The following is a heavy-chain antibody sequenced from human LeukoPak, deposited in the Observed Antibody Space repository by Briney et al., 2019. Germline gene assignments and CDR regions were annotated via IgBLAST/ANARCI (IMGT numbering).Heavy chain of an antibody. CDR1: GFTFSSYW. J-gene: IGHJ5*02. D-gene: IGHD4-17*01. V-gene: IGHV3-7*01. Sequence: GGSLRLSCAASGFTFSSYWMSWVRQAPGKGLEWVANIKQDESEKYYVDSVKGRFTISRDNAKNSLYLQMNSLRAEDTAVYYCQPTVTTRSQGNGTLAFPSPWGQGTLVTVSS. CDR2: IKQDESEK. CDR3: QPTVTTRSQGNGTLAFPSP.